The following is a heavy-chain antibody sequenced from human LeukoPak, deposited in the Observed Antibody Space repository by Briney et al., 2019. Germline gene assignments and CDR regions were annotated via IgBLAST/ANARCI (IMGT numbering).Heavy chain of an antibody. CDR3: ARESVYDYADDY. Sequence: TLSLTCTVSGGSISSGSYYWSWIRQPAGKGLEWIGRIYTSGSTNYNPSLKSRVTISVDTSKNQSSLKLSSVTAADTAVYYCARESVYDYADDYWGQGTLVTVSS. CDR2: IYTSGST. D-gene: IGHD3-16*01. V-gene: IGHV4-61*02. CDR1: GGSISSGSYY. J-gene: IGHJ4*02.